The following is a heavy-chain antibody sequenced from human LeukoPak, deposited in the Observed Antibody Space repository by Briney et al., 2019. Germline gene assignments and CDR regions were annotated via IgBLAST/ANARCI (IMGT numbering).Heavy chain of an antibody. CDR1: GGSISSYY. D-gene: IGHD3-22*01. CDR2: IYYSGST. Sequence: KPSETLSLTCTVSGGSISSYYWSWIRQHPGKGLEWIGYIYYSGSTYYNPSLKSRVTISVDTSKNQFSLKLSSVTAADTAVYYCARGAYYYDSSGFRRGYYFDYWGQGTLVTVSS. V-gene: IGHV4-59*06. J-gene: IGHJ4*02. CDR3: ARGAYYYDSSGFRRGYYFDY.